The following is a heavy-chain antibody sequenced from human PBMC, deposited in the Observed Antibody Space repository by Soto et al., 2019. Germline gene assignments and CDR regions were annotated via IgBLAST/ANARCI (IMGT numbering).Heavy chain of an antibody. V-gene: IGHV1-18*01. J-gene: IGHJ6*02. CDR2: ISAYNGNT. CDR3: AREWDDSRGYSPGSDYYYGMDV. Sequence: ASVKVSCKASGYTFTSYGISWVRQAPGQGLEWMGWISAYNGNTNYAQKLQGRVTMTTDTSTSTAYMELRSLRSDDTAVYHCAREWDDSRGYSPGSDYYYGMDVWGQGTTVTVSS. D-gene: IGHD3-22*01. CDR1: GYTFTSYG.